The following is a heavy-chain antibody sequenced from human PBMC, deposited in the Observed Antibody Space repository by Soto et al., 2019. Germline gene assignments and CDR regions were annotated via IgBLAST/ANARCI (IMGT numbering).Heavy chain of an antibody. CDR2: INAGNGNR. V-gene: IGHV1-3*01. J-gene: IGHJ4*02. CDR3: AREFCTGGNCYDY. D-gene: IGHD2-8*02. Sequence: ASVKVSCKASGNTFSSHSVHWVRQAPGRRFEWMGWINAGNGNRRYSQKFQGRVTITRDTSASTVYTDLSSLRSEDTAVYYCAREFCTGGNCYDYWGQGTMVTVSS. CDR1: GNTFSSHS.